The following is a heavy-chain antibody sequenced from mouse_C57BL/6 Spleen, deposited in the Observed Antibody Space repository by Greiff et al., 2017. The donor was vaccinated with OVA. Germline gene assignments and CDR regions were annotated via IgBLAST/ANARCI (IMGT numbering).Heavy chain of an antibody. CDR3: AGNDYDYAMDY. CDR2: IYPGSGST. Sequence: QVQLQQSGAELVKPGASVKMSCKASGYTFTSYWITWVKQRPGQGLAWIGDIYPGSGSTNYNEKFKSKATLTVDTSSSTAYMQLSSLTSEDSAVYYCAGNDYDYAMDYWGQGTSVTVSS. CDR1: GYTFTSYW. D-gene: IGHD2-4*01. J-gene: IGHJ4*01. V-gene: IGHV1-55*01.